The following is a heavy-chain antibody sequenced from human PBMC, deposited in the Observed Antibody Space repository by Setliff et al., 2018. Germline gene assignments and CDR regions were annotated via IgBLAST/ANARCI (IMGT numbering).Heavy chain of an antibody. J-gene: IGHJ3*02. CDR1: GYTFTNFW. V-gene: IGHV5-51*01. CDR3: ARLGWSDAFDI. Sequence: GESLKISCKGSGYTFTNFWIGWVRQMPGKGLEWMGLIYPGDSDTRYSPSFQGQVTISADKSISTAYLQWSSLKASDTAMYYCARLGWSDAFDIWGQGTMVTVSS. CDR2: IYPGDSDT. D-gene: IGHD6-19*01.